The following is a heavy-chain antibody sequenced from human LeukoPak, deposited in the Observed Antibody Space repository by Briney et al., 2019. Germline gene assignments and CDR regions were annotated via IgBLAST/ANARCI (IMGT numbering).Heavy chain of an antibody. CDR3: ARAASGDTPDAFDI. Sequence: SETLSLTCTVSGGSVSSYYWSWIRQPPGKGLEWIGYIYYSGSTNYNPSLKSRVTISVDTSKNQFSLKLSSVTAADTAVYYCARAASGDTPDAFDIWGQGTMVTVSS. J-gene: IGHJ3*02. D-gene: IGHD2-21*02. V-gene: IGHV4-59*02. CDR1: GGSVSSYY. CDR2: IYYSGST.